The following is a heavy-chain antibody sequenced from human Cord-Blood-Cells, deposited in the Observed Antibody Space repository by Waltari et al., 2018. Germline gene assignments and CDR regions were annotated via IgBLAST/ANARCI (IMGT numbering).Heavy chain of an antibody. CDR1: GFTFSAFG. J-gene: IGHJ4*02. Sequence: QVQLVESGGGVVKPGRSLRLSCAASGFTFSAFGMHWVRQAPGKGLELVAVISYDGSNKYYADSVKGRFTISRDNSKNTLYLQMNSLRAEDTAVYYCAKDQLRFLEWFYDYWGQGTLVTVSS. CDR2: ISYDGSNK. V-gene: IGHV3-30*18. D-gene: IGHD3-3*01. CDR3: AKDQLRFLEWFYDY.